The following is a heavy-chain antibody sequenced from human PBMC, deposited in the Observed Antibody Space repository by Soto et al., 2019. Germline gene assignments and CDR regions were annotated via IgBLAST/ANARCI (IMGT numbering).Heavy chain of an antibody. V-gene: IGHV3-48*02. CDR2: ISSSSSTI. CDR1: GFTFSSHS. CDR3: ARVIWSGHLTSDL. J-gene: IGHJ5*02. Sequence: EVQVVESGGGLVQPGGSLRLSCAASGFTFSSHSMNWVRQAPGKGLEWISYISSSSSTIYADSVKGRFTISRDNAKNSLYLQMNSLRDEDTAVYYSARVIWSGHLTSDLWGQGTLVTVSS. D-gene: IGHD3-3*01.